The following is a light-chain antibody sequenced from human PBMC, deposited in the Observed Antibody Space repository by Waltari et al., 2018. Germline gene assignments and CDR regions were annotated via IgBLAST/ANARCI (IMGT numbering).Light chain of an antibody. Sequence: QSALTQPASVSGSPGQSITISCTGTTSDIGNHDYVSWYQQHPGKAPKLLIYEGTNRPSGVSPRFSGSKSCSTASLTISGLQADDEAHYYCSSYTGGSTLLVFGGGTDLTVL. V-gene: IGLV2-14*01. CDR2: EGT. CDR1: TSDIGNHDY. J-gene: IGLJ2*01. CDR3: SSYTGGSTLLV.